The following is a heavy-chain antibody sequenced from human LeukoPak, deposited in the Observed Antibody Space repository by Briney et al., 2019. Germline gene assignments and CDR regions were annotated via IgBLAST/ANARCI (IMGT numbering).Heavy chain of an antibody. Sequence: PSETLSLTCAVYGGSFSGYYWSWIRQPPGKGLEWIGEINHSGSTNYNPSLKSRVTISVDTSKNQFSLKLSSVTAADTAVYYCARGVGYCSGGSCYCDHWGQGTLVTVSS. V-gene: IGHV4-34*01. CDR1: GGSFSGYY. D-gene: IGHD2-15*01. CDR2: INHSGST. J-gene: IGHJ4*02. CDR3: ARGVGYCSGGSCYCDH.